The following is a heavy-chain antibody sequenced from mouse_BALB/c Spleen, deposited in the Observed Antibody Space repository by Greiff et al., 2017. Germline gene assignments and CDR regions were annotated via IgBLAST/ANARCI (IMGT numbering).Heavy chain of an antibody. CDR1: GFTFSSYA. J-gene: IGHJ2*01. V-gene: IGHV5-6-5*01. Sequence: EVKLVESGGGLVKPGGSLKLSCAASGFTFSSYAMSWVRQTPEKRLEWVASISSGGSTYYPDSVKGRFTISRDNARNILYLQMSSLRSEDTAMYYCARALYYGSSYDFDYWGQGTTLTVSS. CDR3: ARALYYGSSYDFDY. CDR2: ISSGGST. D-gene: IGHD1-1*01.